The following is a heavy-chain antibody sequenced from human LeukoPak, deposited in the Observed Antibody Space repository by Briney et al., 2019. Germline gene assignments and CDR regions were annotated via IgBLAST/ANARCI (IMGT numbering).Heavy chain of an antibody. D-gene: IGHD1-26*01. Sequence: ASVKVSCKASGYTCSSYYMHWVRQAPRQEREWLGLINPTGSSTSYAQKFQDRLSLTSDMSTSTDYMELSSLRSEDTAVYYCARDNSVGDTAWWFDPWGQGTLVTVSS. CDR3: ARDNSVGDTAWWFDP. J-gene: IGHJ5*02. CDR2: INPTGSST. V-gene: IGHV1-46*01. CDR1: GYTCSSYY.